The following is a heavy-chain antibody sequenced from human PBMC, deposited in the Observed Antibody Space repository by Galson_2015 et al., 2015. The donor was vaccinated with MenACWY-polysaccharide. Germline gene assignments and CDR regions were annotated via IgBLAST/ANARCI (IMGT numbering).Heavy chain of an antibody. CDR2: IYHSGST. J-gene: IGHJ4*02. V-gene: IGHV4-38-2*01. CDR1: DYSISSGYY. Sequence: ETLSLTCAVSDYSISSGYYWGWIRPPPGKGLEWIGSIYHSGSTYYNPSLKSRVTISVDTSKNQFSLKLSSVTAADTAVYYCARVEKYSGSYYILHWGQGTLVTVSS. CDR3: ARVEKYSGSYYILH. D-gene: IGHD1-26*01.